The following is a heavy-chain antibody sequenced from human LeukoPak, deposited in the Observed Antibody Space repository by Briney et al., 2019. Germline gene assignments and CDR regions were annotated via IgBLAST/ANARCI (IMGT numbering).Heavy chain of an antibody. D-gene: IGHD2-8*01. CDR1: GFTFSSYS. CDR3: ARDGGCTSGVCMDF. CDR2: ISSSSSYI. J-gene: IGHJ4*02. Sequence: GGSLRLSCAASGFTFSSYSMNWVRQAPGKGLEWVSSISSSSSYIYYADSVKGRFTISRDNAKNSLYLQMNSLRAEDTAVYYCARDGGCTSGVCMDFWGQGTLVTVSS. V-gene: IGHV3-21*01.